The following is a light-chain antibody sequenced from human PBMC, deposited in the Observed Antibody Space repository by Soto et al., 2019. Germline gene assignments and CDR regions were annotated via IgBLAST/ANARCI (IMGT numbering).Light chain of an antibody. CDR3: QQSSSSPIT. CDR2: GAS. V-gene: IGKV3-20*01. Sequence: IVLTQSPGTLSFSPGEIATLSFRASQSVSSSYLAWYQQKPGQAPRLLIYGASSRATGIPDRFSGSGSGTHFTLTISRLEAEDFAVYYCQQSSSSPITFGQGTRLEIK. CDR1: QSVSSSY. J-gene: IGKJ5*01.